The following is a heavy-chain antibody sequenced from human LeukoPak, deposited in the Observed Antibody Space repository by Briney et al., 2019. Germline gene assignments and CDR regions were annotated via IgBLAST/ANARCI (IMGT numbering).Heavy chain of an antibody. CDR1: GYTFTSYY. CDR3: ARDKSFGRDGYNSFDY. CDR2: INPSGGST. V-gene: IGHV1-46*01. Sequence: GASVKVSCKASGYTFTSYYMHWVRQAPGQGLEWMGIINPSGGSTSYAQKFQGRVTMTRDTSKSTVYMELSSLRSEDTAVYYCARDKSFGRDGYNSFDYWGQGTLVTVSS. J-gene: IGHJ4*02. D-gene: IGHD5-24*01.